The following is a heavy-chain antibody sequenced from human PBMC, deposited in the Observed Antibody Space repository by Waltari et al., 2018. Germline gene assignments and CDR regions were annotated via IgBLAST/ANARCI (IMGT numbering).Heavy chain of an antibody. CDR2: MSSSSTYI. CDR1: GFTFRSYT. J-gene: IGHJ5*02. Sequence: EVQLVESGGGLVKPGRSLRLSCAAYGFTFRSYTSNWVRQSPGKGLEWVSSMSSSSTYISYADSVKGRFTISRDDAENSLYLQMDSLRAEDTAVYYCTRDLYGSGGDWFDPWGQGTLVTVSS. D-gene: IGHD3-10*01. CDR3: TRDLYGSGGDWFDP. V-gene: IGHV3-21*01.